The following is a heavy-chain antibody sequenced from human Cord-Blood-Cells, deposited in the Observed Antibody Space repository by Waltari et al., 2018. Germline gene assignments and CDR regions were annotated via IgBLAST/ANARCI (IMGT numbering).Heavy chain of an antibody. D-gene: IGHD6-13*01. Sequence: QVQLVESGGGVVQPGRSLRLSCAASGFTFSSYGMHWVRQAPGKGLEWVAVISYDGSNKYHAHSGKGLFTISREHAKNTLYLQVNSLRGEDTAVYYWAKSAEGRISSWYFDYWGQGTLFTVSS. CDR1: GFTFSSYG. CDR3: AKSAEGRISSWYFDY. V-gene: IGHV3-30*18. J-gene: IGHJ4*02. CDR2: ISYDGSNK.